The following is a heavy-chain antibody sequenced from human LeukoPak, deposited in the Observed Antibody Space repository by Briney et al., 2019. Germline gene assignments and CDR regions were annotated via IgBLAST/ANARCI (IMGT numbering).Heavy chain of an antibody. Sequence: GGSLRLSCEASGFTFSTFAMIWVRQPPGKGLEWVSSIFPSGGEIHYADSVRGRFTISRDNSKSTLSLQMNSLRAGDTAIYYCATYRQVLLPFESWGQGTLVTVSS. V-gene: IGHV3-23*01. CDR1: GFTFSTFA. CDR3: ATYRQVLLPFES. J-gene: IGHJ4*02. D-gene: IGHD2-8*02. CDR2: IFPSGGEI.